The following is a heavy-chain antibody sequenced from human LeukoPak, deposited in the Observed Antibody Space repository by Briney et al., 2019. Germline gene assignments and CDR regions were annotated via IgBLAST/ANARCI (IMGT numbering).Heavy chain of an antibody. V-gene: IGHV1-24*01. Sequence: ASVKVSCKVSGYTPTELSMHWVRQAPGKGLEGMGGFDPEDGETIYAQKLQGRVTMTEDTSTDTAYMELSSLRSEDTAVYYCATVHGDDRWFDPWGQGTLVTVSS. CDR1: GYTPTELS. CDR2: FDPEDGET. J-gene: IGHJ5*02. CDR3: ATVHGDDRWFDP. D-gene: IGHD4-17*01.